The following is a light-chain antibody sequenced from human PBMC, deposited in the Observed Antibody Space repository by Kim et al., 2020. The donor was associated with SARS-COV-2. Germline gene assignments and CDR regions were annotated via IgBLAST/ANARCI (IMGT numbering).Light chain of an antibody. CDR1: QNIDSY. J-gene: IGKJ2*01. Sequence: EIVLTQSPATLSLSPGDRATLSCRASQNIDSYLVWYQQKPGQAPRLLIHDASNRATGIPSRFSGSGSGTDFTLTISSLEPEDFAVYYCQHRRNWPPYTFGQGTKLEI. CDR3: QHRRNWPPYT. CDR2: DAS. V-gene: IGKV3-11*01.